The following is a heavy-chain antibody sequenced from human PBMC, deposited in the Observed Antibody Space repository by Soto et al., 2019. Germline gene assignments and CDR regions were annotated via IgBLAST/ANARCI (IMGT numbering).Heavy chain of an antibody. CDR1: GGSIRSSSYY. J-gene: IGHJ6*02. CDR2: IYYSGST. CDR3: ARGSDVTSSSGYHRGFFDYYYGMDV. D-gene: IGHD6-13*01. Sequence: QLQLQESGPGLGKPSETLSLTCTVSGGSIRSSSYYWGWIRQPPGKGLEWIGSIYYSGSTYYNPSLKSRVTISVDTSKNQFSLKLSSVTAADESVYDCARGSDVTSSSGYHRGFFDYYYGMDVWGQGTTVTVSS. V-gene: IGHV4-39*01.